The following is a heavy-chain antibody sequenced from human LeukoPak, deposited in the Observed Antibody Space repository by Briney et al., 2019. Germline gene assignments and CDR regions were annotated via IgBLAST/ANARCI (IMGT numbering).Heavy chain of an antibody. CDR1: GGSITNYY. J-gene: IGHJ4*02. D-gene: IGHD7-27*01. Sequence: PSETLSLTCTVSGGSITNYYWSWIRQPPGKGLEWIGYIYYSGSTKYKSSLKSRVTISVDTSKNQFSLKLSSVTAADTAVYYCAMGGGLGIVDYWGQGTLVTVSS. CDR3: AMGGGLGIVDY. V-gene: IGHV4-59*08. CDR2: IYYSGST.